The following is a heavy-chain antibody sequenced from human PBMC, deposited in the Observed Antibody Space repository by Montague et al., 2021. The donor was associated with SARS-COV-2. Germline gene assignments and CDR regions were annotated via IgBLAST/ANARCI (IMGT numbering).Heavy chain of an antibody. CDR3: ATYDSSGYYGQGVTMDDAFDI. D-gene: IGHD3-22*01. CDR1: GVSISSSIYY. V-gene: IGHV4-39*01. Sequence: SETLSLTCTVSGVSISSSIYYWRWFRQPAGKGLEWIGGIDYSGSTYYXPSLKSRVTISVDTSRNQFSLKLRSVTAADPAVYYCATYDSSGYYGQGVTMDDAFDIWGQGIMVTVSS. CDR2: IDYSGST. J-gene: IGHJ3*02.